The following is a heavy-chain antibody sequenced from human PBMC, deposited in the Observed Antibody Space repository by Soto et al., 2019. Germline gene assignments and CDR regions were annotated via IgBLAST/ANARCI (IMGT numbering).Heavy chain of an antibody. J-gene: IGHJ6*02. V-gene: IGHV3-23*01. CDR1: GFTFSSYA. Sequence: GGSLRLSCAASGFTFSSYAMSWVRQAPGKGLEWVSAISGSGGSTYYADSVKGRFTISRDNSKNTLYLQMNSLRAEDTAVYYCAKDMEIQLCPSNYGLDVWGQGTMVTVSS. CDR2: ISGSGGST. D-gene: IGHD5-18*01. CDR3: AKDMEIQLCPSNYGLDV.